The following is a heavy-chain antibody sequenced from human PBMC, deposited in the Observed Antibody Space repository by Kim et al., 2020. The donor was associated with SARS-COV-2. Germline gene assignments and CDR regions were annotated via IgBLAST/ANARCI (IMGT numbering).Heavy chain of an antibody. CDR2: ISYDGSNK. J-gene: IGHJ4*02. CDR1: GFTFSSYA. V-gene: IGHV3-30*04. Sequence: GGSLRLSCAASGFTFSSYAMHWVRQAPGKGLEWVAVISYDGSNKYYADSVKGRFTISRDNSKNTLYLQMNSLRAEDTAVYYCASRHSSGYIGLDYWGQGTLVTVSS. CDR3: ASRHSSGYIGLDY. D-gene: IGHD3-22*01.